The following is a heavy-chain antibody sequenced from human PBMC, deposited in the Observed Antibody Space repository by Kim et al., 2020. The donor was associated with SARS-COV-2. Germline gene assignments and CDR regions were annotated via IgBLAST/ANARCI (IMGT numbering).Heavy chain of an antibody. V-gene: IGHV3-21*01. J-gene: IGHJ6*02. CDR1: GFTFSSYS. CDR3: ARRGHRDGYKASGMDV. CDR2: ISSSSSYI. Sequence: GGSLRLSCAASGFTFSSYSMNWVRQAPGKGLEWVSSISSSSSYIYYADSVKGRFTISRDNAKNSLYLQMNSLRAEDTAVYYCARRGHRDGYKASGMDVWGQGTTVTVSS. D-gene: IGHD5-12*01.